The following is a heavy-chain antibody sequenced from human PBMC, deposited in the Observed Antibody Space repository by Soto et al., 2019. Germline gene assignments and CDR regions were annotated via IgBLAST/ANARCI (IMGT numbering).Heavy chain of an antibody. Sequence: QVQLVQSGAEVKKPGSSVKVSCKASGGTFSSYTISWVRQAPGQGLEWMGRIIPILGIANYAQKFQGRVTITADKSTSTAYMEQSSLRSEDTAVYYCAMKPLAAAGTNWFDPWGQGTLVTVSS. J-gene: IGHJ5*02. CDR3: AMKPLAAAGTNWFDP. V-gene: IGHV1-69*02. D-gene: IGHD6-13*01. CDR1: GGTFSSYT. CDR2: IIPILGIA.